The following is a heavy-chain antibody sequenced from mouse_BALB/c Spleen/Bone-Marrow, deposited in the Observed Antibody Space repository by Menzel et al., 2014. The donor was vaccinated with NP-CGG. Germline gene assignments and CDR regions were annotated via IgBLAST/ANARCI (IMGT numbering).Heavy chain of an antibody. CDR1: GDSITSGY. CDR3: ASLLRIYYAMDY. CDR2: ISYSGST. V-gene: IGHV3-8*02. J-gene: IGHJ4*01. Sequence: EVKLVESGPSLVKPSQPLSLPCSVTGDSITSGYWNWIRKFPGNKLEYMGYISYSGSTYYNPSLKSRISITRDTSKNQYYLQLNSVTTEDTATYYCASLLRIYYAMDYWGQGTSVTVSS. D-gene: IGHD1-1*01.